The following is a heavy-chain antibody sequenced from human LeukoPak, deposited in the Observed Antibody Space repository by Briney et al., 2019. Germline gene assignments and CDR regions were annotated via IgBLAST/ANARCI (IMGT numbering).Heavy chain of an antibody. CDR2: IDPDSGAR. J-gene: IGHJ3*02. Sequence: ASVKVCCKASGYSFTGYYMHWVRQAPGQGLGWMGWIDPDSGARNSAQKFQGRVTMTRDTSISTAYMELSRLRSDDTAVYYCARVQDIRAFHIWGQGTMVTVSS. D-gene: IGHD2-15*01. V-gene: IGHV1-2*02. CDR3: ARVQDIRAFHI. CDR1: GYSFTGYY.